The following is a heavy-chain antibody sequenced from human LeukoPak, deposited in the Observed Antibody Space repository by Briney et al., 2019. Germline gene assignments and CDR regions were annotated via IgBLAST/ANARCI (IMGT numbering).Heavy chain of an antibody. Sequence: SETLSLTCTVSGGSISSGSYYWSWIRQPAGKGLEWIGRIYTSGSTNYNPSLKSRVTISVDTSKNQFSLKLSSVTAADTAVYYCAGAVGGTYYFDYWGQGTLVTVSS. CDR3: AGAVGGTYYFDY. D-gene: IGHD1-1*01. V-gene: IGHV4-61*02. J-gene: IGHJ4*02. CDR1: GGSISSGSYY. CDR2: IYTSGST.